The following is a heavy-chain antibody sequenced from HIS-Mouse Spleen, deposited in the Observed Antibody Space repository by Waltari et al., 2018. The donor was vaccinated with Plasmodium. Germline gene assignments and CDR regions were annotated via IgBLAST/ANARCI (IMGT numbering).Heavy chain of an antibody. CDR1: GGSISSYY. V-gene: IGHV4-59*01. J-gene: IGHJ3*02. CDR3: AREPYDILTGYYDAFDI. Sequence: QVQLQESGPGLVKPSETLSLTCTVSGGSISSYYWSWIRQPPGKGLEWIGYIYYSGSTNYNPSLKSRVTILVDTSKNQFSLKLSSVTAADTAVYYCAREPYDILTGYYDAFDIWGQGTMVTVSS. D-gene: IGHD3-9*01. CDR2: IYYSGST.